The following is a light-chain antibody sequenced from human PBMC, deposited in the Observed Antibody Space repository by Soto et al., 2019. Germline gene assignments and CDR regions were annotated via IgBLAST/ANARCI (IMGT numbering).Light chain of an antibody. Sequence: QSDLTQPPSASGSPGQSVTISCTGTSSDVGSYGYVSWYQQHSGKAPKLMLYEVYKRPSGVPDRFSGSRSGNTASLTVSGLQSEDEANYYCASYAGNDIVLFGGGTKLTVL. CDR3: ASYAGNDIVL. J-gene: IGLJ2*01. CDR2: EVY. V-gene: IGLV2-8*01. CDR1: SSDVGSYGY.